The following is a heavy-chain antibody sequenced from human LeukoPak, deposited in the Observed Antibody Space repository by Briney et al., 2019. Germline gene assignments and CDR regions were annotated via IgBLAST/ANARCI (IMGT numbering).Heavy chain of an antibody. D-gene: IGHD3-10*01. V-gene: IGHV1-46*01. CDR1: GYTFTSYY. Sequence: ASVKVSCEASGYTFTSYYMHWVRQAPGQGLEWMGIINPSGGSTSYAQKFQGRVTMTRDTSTSTVYMELSGLRSEDTAVYYCARSYGSGSYYKEVHYGMDVWGQGTTVTVSS. CDR3: ARSYGSGSYYKEVHYGMDV. CDR2: INPSGGST. J-gene: IGHJ6*02.